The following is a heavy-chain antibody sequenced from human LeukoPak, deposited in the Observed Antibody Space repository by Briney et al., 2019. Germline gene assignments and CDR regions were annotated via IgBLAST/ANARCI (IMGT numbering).Heavy chain of an antibody. CDR2: IIPIFGTP. CDR3: ARGVRKAAASFDY. D-gene: IGHD2-2*01. Sequence: SVKVSCKASGGAFSTYAISWVRQAPGQGLEWMGGIIPIFGTPNYAQKFQGRVTITAAESTNTAYMELSNLRSEDTAVYYCARGVRKAAASFDYWGQGTLVTVSS. CDR1: GGAFSTYA. V-gene: IGHV1-69*13. J-gene: IGHJ4*02.